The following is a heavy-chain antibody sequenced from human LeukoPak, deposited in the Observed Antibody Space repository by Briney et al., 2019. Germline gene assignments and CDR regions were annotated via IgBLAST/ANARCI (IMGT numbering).Heavy chain of an antibody. Sequence: PGGSLRLSCAASGFTFRNYWMSWVRQAPGKGLEWVANIKQDGSEKYYVDSVKGRFTISRDNAKNSLYLQMNSLRAEDTAVYYCARVDYYYGMDVWGQGTTVTVSS. V-gene: IGHV3-7*01. CDR1: GFTFRNYW. J-gene: IGHJ6*02. CDR2: IKQDGSEK. CDR3: ARVDYYYGMDV.